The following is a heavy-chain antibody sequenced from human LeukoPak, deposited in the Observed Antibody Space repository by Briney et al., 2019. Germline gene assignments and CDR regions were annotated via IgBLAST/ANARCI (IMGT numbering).Heavy chain of an antibody. CDR2: ISAYNGNT. Sequence: ASVKVSCKASGYTFTGYYMHWVRQAPGQGLEWMGWISAYNGNTNYAQKLQGRVTMTTDTSTSTAYMELRSLRSDDTAVYYCARGTYYYDSSGYPYYDYWGQGTLVTVSS. J-gene: IGHJ4*02. CDR3: ARGTYYYDSSGYPYYDY. D-gene: IGHD3-22*01. CDR1: GYTFTGYY. V-gene: IGHV1-18*04.